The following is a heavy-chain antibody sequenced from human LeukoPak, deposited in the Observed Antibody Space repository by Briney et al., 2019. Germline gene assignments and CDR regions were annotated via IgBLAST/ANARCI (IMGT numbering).Heavy chain of an antibody. D-gene: IGHD6-19*01. J-gene: IGHJ4*02. CDR3: ATTALYSSGWYGLDY. V-gene: IGHV1-2*02. CDR1: GYTFTGYY. CDR2: INPNSGGT. Sequence: ASVKVSCKASGYTFTGYYMHWVRQAPGQGLEWMGWINPNSGGTNYAQKFQGRVTMTRDTSISTAYMELSRLRSDATAVYYCATTALYSSGWYGLDYWGQGTLVTVSS.